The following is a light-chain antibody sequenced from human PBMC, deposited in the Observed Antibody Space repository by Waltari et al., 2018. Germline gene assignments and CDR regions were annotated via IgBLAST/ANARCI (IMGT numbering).Light chain of an antibody. CDR3: QQYNNWPET. J-gene: IGKJ3*01. CDR2: GAS. V-gene: IGKV3-15*01. CDR1: QSVSSN. Sequence: EIVMTQSPATLSVSPGERATLSCRASQSVSSNLAWYQQNPGQAPRPLIYGASTRATGIPARFSGSGSGTEFTLTISSLQSEDFAVYYCQQYNNWPETFGPGTKVDIK.